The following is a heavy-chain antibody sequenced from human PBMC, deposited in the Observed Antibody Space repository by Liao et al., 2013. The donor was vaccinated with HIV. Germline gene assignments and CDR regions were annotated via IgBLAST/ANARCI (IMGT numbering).Heavy chain of an antibody. CDR3: ARAAGIITMIVVVDHDAFDM. Sequence: QVQLQESGPGLVKPSQTLSLTCTVSGGSISSGDYYWSWIRQPPGKGLEWIGYIYYSGSTYYNPSLKSRVTISVDTSKNQLSLKLSSVTAADTAVYYCARAAGIITMIVVVDHDAFDMWGQGTMVTVSS. D-gene: IGHD3-22*01. J-gene: IGHJ3*02. CDR2: IYYSGST. V-gene: IGHV4-30-4*08. CDR1: GGSISSGDYY.